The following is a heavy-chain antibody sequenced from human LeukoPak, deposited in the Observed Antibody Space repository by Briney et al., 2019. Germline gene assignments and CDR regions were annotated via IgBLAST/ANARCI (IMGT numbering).Heavy chain of an antibody. CDR3: ARDTGYDWNQGEYFDY. V-gene: IGHV1-18*01. CDR1: GYTFTSYG. D-gene: IGHD1-1*01. CDR2: ISAYNGNT. Sequence: ASVKVSCKASGYTFTSYGISWVRQAPGQGLEWMGWISAYNGNTNYAQKLQGRVTITTDTSTSTAYMELRSLRSDDTAVYYCARDTGYDWNQGEYFDYWGQGTLVTVSS. J-gene: IGHJ4*02.